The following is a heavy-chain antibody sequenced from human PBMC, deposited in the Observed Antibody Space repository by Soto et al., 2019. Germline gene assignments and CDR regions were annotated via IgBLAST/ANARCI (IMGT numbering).Heavy chain of an antibody. CDR2: ISYDGSNK. D-gene: IGHD3-3*01. V-gene: IGHV3-30*18. CDR1: GFTFSSYG. Sequence: VGSLRLSCAASGFTFSSYGMHWVRQAPGKGLEWVAVISYDGSNKYYADSVKGRFTISRDNSKNTLYLQMNSLRAEDTAVYYCANIHYDFWSGYYSPVGPHYYYGMDVWGQGTTVTVSS. CDR3: ANIHYDFWSGYYSPVGPHYYYGMDV. J-gene: IGHJ6*02.